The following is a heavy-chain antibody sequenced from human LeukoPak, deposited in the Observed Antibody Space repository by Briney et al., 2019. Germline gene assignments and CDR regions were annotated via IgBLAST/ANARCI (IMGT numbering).Heavy chain of an antibody. Sequence: SETLSLTCAVYGGSFSGYYWSWIRQPPGKGLEWIGEINHSGSTNYNPSLKSRVTISVDTSKNQFYLKLSSVTAADTAVYYCATLPRYCSGGSCSKNYGMDVWGQGTTVTVSS. V-gene: IGHV4-34*01. J-gene: IGHJ6*02. CDR3: ATLPRYCSGGSCSKNYGMDV. CDR2: INHSGST. CDR1: GGSFSGYY. D-gene: IGHD2-15*01.